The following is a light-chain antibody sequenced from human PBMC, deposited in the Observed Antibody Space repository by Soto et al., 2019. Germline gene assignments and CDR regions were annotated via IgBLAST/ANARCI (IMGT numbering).Light chain of an antibody. J-gene: IGLJ3*02. CDR1: SGSVSTTYY. Sequence: QTVVTQEPSFSVSPGGTVTLTCGLSSGSVSTTYYPSWYQQTPGQAPRTLIYSTNTRSSGVPDRFSGSILGNKAALTITGAQADDESDYYCVLSMGNGIWVFGGGTKVTVL. CDR3: VLSMGNGIWV. CDR2: STN. V-gene: IGLV8-61*01.